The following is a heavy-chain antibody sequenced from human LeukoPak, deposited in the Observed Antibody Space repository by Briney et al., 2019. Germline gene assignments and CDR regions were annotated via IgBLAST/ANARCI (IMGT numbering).Heavy chain of an antibody. CDR2: IFYSGTT. Sequence: PQTLSLTCTVSLDSISIGDYYCNWIRQPRGKGLECIGYIFYSGTTYYNPSLKTRLTTSEETSKNQFSLKLSSVTAADTAVYYCARGWALRYLDYWGQGNLVTVSS. V-gene: IGHV4-30-4*01. J-gene: IGHJ4*02. CDR3: ARGWALRYLDY. CDR1: LDSISIGDYY. D-gene: IGHD1-26*01.